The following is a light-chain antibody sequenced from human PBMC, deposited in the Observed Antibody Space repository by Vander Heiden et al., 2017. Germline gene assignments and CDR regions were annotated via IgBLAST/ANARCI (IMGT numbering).Light chain of an antibody. J-gene: IGKJ4*01. Sequence: DIVMTQFLLSLSVTPGEPASISCRSSQTLLHSSGKNYLDWFLQKPGQSPQLLIYLGSTRASGVPDRFSGSGSGTDFTLKISRVEAEDVGVYYCMQGTQTALSFGGGTRLEIK. CDR3: MQGTQTALS. CDR2: LGS. CDR1: QTLLHSSGKNY. V-gene: IGKV2-28*01.